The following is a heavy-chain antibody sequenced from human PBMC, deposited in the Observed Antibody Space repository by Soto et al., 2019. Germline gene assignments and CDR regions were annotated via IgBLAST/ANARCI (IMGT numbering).Heavy chain of an antibody. CDR1: VGSISGYY. CDR3: ARLGGYYQAFDQ. Sequence: SETLSLTCTVSVGSISGYYWSWFRQPPGKGLEWIGYIYYSGSTTYTPSLKSRVTIAVDTSKNQFSLRLNSVTAADTAVYYCARLGGYYQAFDQWGQGSLVTVSS. V-gene: IGHV4-59*08. J-gene: IGHJ4*02. CDR2: IYYSGST. D-gene: IGHD3-22*01.